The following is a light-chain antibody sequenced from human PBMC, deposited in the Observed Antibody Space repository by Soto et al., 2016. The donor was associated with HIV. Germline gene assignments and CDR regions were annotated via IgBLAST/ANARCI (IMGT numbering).Light chain of an antibody. CDR1: NIGSQS. CDR3: QVWDRSSDHVV. CDR2: DDS. J-gene: IGLJ2*01. V-gene: IGLV3-21*03. Sequence: SYELTQPPSVSEAPGKTARITCGGNNIGSQSVHWHQQRPGQAPELVVFDDSDRPSGIPDRFSGSKSGNTATLTISRVEAGDEADYYCQVWDRSSDHVVFGGGTKLSVL.